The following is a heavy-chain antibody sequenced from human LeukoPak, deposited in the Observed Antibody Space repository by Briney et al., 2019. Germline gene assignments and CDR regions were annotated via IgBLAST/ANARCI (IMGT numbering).Heavy chain of an antibody. J-gene: IGHJ4*02. D-gene: IGHD3-3*01. Sequence: GASVKVSCEASGYTFTGYNLHWVRQAPGQGLEWMGWINPDSGGTNYAQKFQGRVTMTRDTSISTAYMELSRLKSDDTAVYYCARGSAYDFWSGLNYFDYWGQGTLVTVSS. CDR1: GYTFTGYN. CDR3: ARGSAYDFWSGLNYFDY. V-gene: IGHV1-2*02. CDR2: INPDSGGT.